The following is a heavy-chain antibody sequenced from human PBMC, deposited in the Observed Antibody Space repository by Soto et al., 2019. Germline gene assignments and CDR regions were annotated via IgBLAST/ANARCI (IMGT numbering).Heavy chain of an antibody. Sequence: QVQLVESGGGVVQPGRSLRLSCAASGFSVSYYAMHWVRQAPGKGLEWVAVIAYDASKKYYADSVKGRFTISRDNSKNTLYLQMNSLRDEDTAVYYCASPYCSGGSCYLTEYFQHWGQGTLVTVSS. CDR2: IAYDASKK. J-gene: IGHJ1*01. V-gene: IGHV3-30*03. D-gene: IGHD2-15*01. CDR3: ASPYCSGGSCYLTEYFQH. CDR1: GFSVSYYA.